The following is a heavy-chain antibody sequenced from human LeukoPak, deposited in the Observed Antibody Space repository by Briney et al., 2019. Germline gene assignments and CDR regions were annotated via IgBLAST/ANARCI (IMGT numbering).Heavy chain of an antibody. J-gene: IGHJ6*02. CDR2: ISGSGGST. V-gene: IGHV3-23*01. Sequence: PGGSLRLSCAASGFTFSSYAMSWVRQAPGKGLEWVSAISGSGGSTYYADSVKGRFTISRDNSKNTLYLRMNSLRAEDTAVYYCAKCVWLRFRVFYGMDVWGQGTTVTVSS. CDR1: GFTFSSYA. D-gene: IGHD5-12*01. CDR3: AKCVWLRFRVFYGMDV.